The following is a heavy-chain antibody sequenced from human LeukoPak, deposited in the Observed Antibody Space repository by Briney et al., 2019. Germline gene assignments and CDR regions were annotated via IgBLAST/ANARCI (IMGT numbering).Heavy chain of an antibody. J-gene: IGHJ6*02. CDR3: ARIPNSYYYYGMDV. V-gene: IGHV3-48*02. Sequence: PGGSLRLSCAASGFTFSSYSMNWVRQAPGKGLEWVSYISSSSSTIYYADSVKGRFTISRDNAKNSLYLQMNSLRDEDTAVYCCARIPNSYYYYGMDVWGQGTTVTVSS. CDR2: ISSSSSTI. CDR1: GFTFSSYS.